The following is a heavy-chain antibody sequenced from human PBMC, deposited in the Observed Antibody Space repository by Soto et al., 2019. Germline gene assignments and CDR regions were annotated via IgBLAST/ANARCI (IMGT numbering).Heavy chain of an antibody. CDR2: IYYSGST. CDR3: ARASSWDTPYSSGWYRSLFDY. CDR1: GGSISSGDYY. D-gene: IGHD6-19*01. V-gene: IGHV4-30-4*01. J-gene: IGHJ4*02. Sequence: QVQLQESGPGLVKPSQTLSLTCTVSGGSISSGDYYWSWIRQPPGKGLEWIGYIYYSGSTYYNPSRKSRVTISVDPSQNQFSLKLSSVTAADTAVYYCARASSWDTPYSSGWYRSLFDYWGQGTLVTVSS.